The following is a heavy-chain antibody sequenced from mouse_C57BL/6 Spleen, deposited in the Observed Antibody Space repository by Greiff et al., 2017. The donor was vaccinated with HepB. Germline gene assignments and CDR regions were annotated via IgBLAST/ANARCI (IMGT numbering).Heavy chain of an antibody. J-gene: IGHJ2*01. V-gene: IGHV1-69*01. CDR3: ARGGLRVVY. CDR2: IDPSDSYT. D-gene: IGHD1-1*01. Sequence: QVQLQQPGAELVMPGASVKLSCKASGYTFTSYWMHWVKQRPGQGLEWIGEIDPSDSYTNYNQKFKGKSTLTVDKSSSTAYMQLSSLASEDSAVYYCARGGLRVVYWRHGTTLTVSS. CDR1: GYTFTSYW.